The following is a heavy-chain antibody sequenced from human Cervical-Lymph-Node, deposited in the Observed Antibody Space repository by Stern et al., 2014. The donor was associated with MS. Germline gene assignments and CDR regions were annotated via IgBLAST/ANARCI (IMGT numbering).Heavy chain of an antibody. CDR3: AKDRLGISDAFDI. CDR2: ISPYDGDT. CDR1: GYTFTDYG. Sequence: VQLVESGAEVKKPGASVKVSCKASGYTFTDYGVNWLRQAPGQGPEWMGWISPYDGDTKYAQKFQGRVTMTTDTSTSTAYMELRGLRSDDTAVYYCAKDRLGISDAFDIWGQGTMVTVSS. D-gene: IGHD7-27*01. J-gene: IGHJ3*02. V-gene: IGHV1-18*01.